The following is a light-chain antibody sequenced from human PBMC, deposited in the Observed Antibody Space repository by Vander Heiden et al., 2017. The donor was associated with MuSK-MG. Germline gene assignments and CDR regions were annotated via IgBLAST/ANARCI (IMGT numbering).Light chain of an antibody. V-gene: IGLV3-19*01. CDR3: NSRDSSGNHVV. Sequence: SSELTQDTAVSVALGHTVSITCPGDSLRSYYASWYRQKSGQAPVLVIYGKNNRPSGIPDRFSGSSSGNTASLTITVAQAEDEADYYCNSRDSSGNHVVFGGGTKLTVL. CDR2: GKN. CDR1: SLRSYY. J-gene: IGLJ2*01.